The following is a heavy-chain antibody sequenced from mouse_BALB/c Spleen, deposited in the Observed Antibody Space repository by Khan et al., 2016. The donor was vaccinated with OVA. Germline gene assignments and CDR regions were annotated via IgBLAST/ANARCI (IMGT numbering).Heavy chain of an antibody. V-gene: IGHV2-5-1*01. CDR3: AKISDYDAGFAY. J-gene: IGHJ3*01. CDR2: IWRGGST. D-gene: IGHD2-4*01. Sequence: QVHVKQSGPSLVQPSQSLSITCTVSGFSLTSYGVHWVRQSPGKGLEWLGVIWRGGSTDYNAAFLSRLSITKDNSKSQVFFKMNSLQADDTAIYXSAKISDYDAGFAYWGQGTLVTVSA. CDR1: GFSLTSYG.